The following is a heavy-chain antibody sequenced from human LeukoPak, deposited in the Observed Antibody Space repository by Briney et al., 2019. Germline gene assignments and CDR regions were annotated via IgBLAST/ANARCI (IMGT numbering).Heavy chain of an antibody. CDR1: GGSIGSYY. V-gene: IGHV4-4*07. CDR2: IYISGST. Sequence: SETLSLTCTVSGGSIGSYYWSWIRQPAGKGLEWIGRIYISGSTNYNPSLKSRVTMSVDTSKNQFSLKLSSVTAADTAVYYCAGLTFDFWSGYYDYWGQGTLVTVSS. CDR3: AGLTFDFWSGYYDY. D-gene: IGHD3-3*01. J-gene: IGHJ4*02.